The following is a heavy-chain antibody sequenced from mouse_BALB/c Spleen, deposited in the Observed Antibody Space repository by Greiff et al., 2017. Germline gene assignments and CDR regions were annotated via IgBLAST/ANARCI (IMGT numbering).Heavy chain of an antibody. J-gene: IGHJ4*01. CDR1: GYTFTSYW. CDR3: ARSFTTNYAMDY. CDR2: IYPGDGDT. Sequence: QVQLQQSGAELARPGASVKLSCKASGYTFTSYWMQWVKQRPGQGLEWIGAIYPGDGDTRYTQKFKGKATLTADKSSSTAYMQLSSLASEDSAVYYCARSFTTNYAMDYWGQGTSVTVSS. V-gene: IGHV1-87*01. D-gene: IGHD1-1*01.